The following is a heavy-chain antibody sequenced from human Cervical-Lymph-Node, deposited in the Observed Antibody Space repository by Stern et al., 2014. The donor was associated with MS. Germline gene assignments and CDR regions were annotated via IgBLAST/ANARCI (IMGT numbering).Heavy chain of an antibody. J-gene: IGHJ6*02. Sequence: QLAPSGADLKKPPSSVTLSCKTSGDTLNKYGVSWVRQPPGQGLEWMGGIIPIFGTANCAQKFEGRVTISADESTGTVYMELSGLKSEDTAMYYCARDGDYGGQAKRAYGMDVWGQGTTVTVSS. CDR1: GDTLNKYG. CDR2: IIPIFGTA. D-gene: IGHD4-23*01. V-gene: IGHV1-69*12. CDR3: ARDGDYGGQAKRAYGMDV.